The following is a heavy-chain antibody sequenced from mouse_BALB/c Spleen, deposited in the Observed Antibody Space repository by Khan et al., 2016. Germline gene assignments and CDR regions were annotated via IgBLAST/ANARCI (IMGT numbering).Heavy chain of an antibody. CDR2: ILPGSGSS. CDR3: FLNYYGSSYDC. J-gene: IGHJ2*01. V-gene: IGHV1-9*01. Sequence: QVQLQQSGAELMKPGASVKISCKATGYTFSSYWIEWVKQRPGHGLEWIGEILPGSGSSNYNEKFKGKATFTADTSSNTAYMQLSILTSEDTAVYVCFLNYYGSSYDCWGQGTTLTVSS. CDR1: GYTFSSYW. D-gene: IGHD1-1*01.